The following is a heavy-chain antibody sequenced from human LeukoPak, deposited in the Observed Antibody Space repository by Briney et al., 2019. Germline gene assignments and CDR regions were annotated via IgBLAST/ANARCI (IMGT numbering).Heavy chain of an antibody. Sequence: ASVKVSCKASGGTFSSYAISWVRQAPGQGLEWMGGIIPIFGTANYAQKFQGRATITTDESTSTAYMELSSLRSEDTAVYYGARASGPNVYYYYYMDVWGKGTTVTVSS. CDR3: ARASGPNVYYYYYMDV. CDR1: GGTFSSYA. V-gene: IGHV1-69*05. J-gene: IGHJ6*03. D-gene: IGHD3-3*01. CDR2: IIPIFGTA.